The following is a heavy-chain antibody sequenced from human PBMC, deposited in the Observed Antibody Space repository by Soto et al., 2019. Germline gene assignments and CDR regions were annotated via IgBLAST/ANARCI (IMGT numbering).Heavy chain of an antibody. Sequence: ASVKVSRKTSGYTFPHYVINWVRQAPGHGLEWMGFSTHTGNTNYAQNFQGRVVLTTDTSTSTAYMEVTSLRSDDTAVYYCARSGEHPLDYWGQGTPVTV. D-gene: IGHD1-26*01. V-gene: IGHV1-18*01. CDR3: ARSGEHPLDY. J-gene: IGHJ4*02. CDR1: GYTFPHYV. CDR2: STHTGNT.